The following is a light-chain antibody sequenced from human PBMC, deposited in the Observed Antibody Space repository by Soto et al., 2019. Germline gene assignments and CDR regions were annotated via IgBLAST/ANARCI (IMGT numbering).Light chain of an antibody. V-gene: IGLV2-23*01. J-gene: IGLJ2*01. Sequence: QSVLTQPASVSGSPGQSITISCTGTSSDVGSYNLVSWYQQHPGKAPKLMIYEGSKRPSGVSNRFSGSKSGNTASLTISGIQAEDEADYYCCSYAGIRTYVVFGGGTKLTVL. CDR2: EGS. CDR3: CSYAGIRTYVV. CDR1: SSDVGSYNL.